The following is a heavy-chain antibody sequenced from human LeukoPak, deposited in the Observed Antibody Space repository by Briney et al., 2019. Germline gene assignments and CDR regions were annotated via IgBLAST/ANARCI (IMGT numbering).Heavy chain of an antibody. CDR2: IYYSGST. J-gene: IGHJ4*02. D-gene: IGHD5-12*01. V-gene: IGHV4-61*01. Sequence: SETLSLTCTVSGGSIRSSYYYWSWIRQPPGKGLEWIGYIYYSGSTNYIPSLKSRVTISVDTSKNQFSLKLSSVTAADTAVYYCARVIGYSGYDAFDYWGQGTLVTVSS. CDR3: ARVIGYSGYDAFDY. CDR1: GGSIRSSYYY.